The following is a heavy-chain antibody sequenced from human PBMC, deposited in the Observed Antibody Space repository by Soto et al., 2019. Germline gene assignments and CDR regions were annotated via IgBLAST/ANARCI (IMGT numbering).Heavy chain of an antibody. CDR3: ARDIDYYDSSGYQDY. V-gene: IGHV3-48*03. J-gene: IGHJ4*02. CDR1: GFTFSSYE. CDR2: ISTSGKTI. D-gene: IGHD3-22*01. Sequence: GGSLRLSCAASGFTFSSYEMNWVRQAPGKGLEWVSYISTSGKTIHYGDSVKGRFTISRDNAKNSLYLQMDSLRAEDTAVYYCARDIDYYDSSGYQDYWGQGTLVTVSS.